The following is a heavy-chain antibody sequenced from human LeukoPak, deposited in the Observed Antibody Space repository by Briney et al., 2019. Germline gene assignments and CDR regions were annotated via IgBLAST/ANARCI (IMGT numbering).Heavy chain of an antibody. V-gene: IGHV3-7*03. CDR2: IKPDGTEK. Sequence: PGGPLRLSCAASGFTFSSYAMHWVRQAPGKGLEWVANIKPDGTEKFYGDSVKGRFTISRDNAKNSLFLQMDSLRAEDTAVYYCAKEDEKFDYWGQGTLVTVSS. J-gene: IGHJ4*02. CDR1: GFTFSSYA. CDR3: AKEDEKFDY.